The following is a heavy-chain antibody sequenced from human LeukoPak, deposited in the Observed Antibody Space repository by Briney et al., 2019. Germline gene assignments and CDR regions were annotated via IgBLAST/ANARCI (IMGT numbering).Heavy chain of an antibody. CDR3: ARSGSKVTTAINF. Sequence: SETLSLTCTVSGGSISSFYWSWIRQPPGKGLEWIGYIYYSGSTNYNPSLKSRVTISVDTSNNQFSLRLSSVTAADTAVYYCARSGSKVTTAINFWGQGTLVTVSS. CDR2: IYYSGST. D-gene: IGHD2-21*02. CDR1: GGSISSFY. V-gene: IGHV4-59*01. J-gene: IGHJ4*02.